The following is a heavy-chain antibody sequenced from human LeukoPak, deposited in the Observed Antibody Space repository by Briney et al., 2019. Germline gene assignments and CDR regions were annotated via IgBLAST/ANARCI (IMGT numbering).Heavy chain of an antibody. V-gene: IGHV4-39*01. CDR1: GGSISSSSYY. CDR3: ASHRVGATPFYYFDY. Sequence: PSETLSLTCTVSGGSISSSSYYWGWIRQPPGKGLEWIGSIYYSGSTYYNPSLKSRVTISVDTSKNQFSLKLSSVTAADTAVYYCASHRVGATPFYYFDYWGQGTLVTVSS. CDR2: IYYSGST. D-gene: IGHD1-26*01. J-gene: IGHJ4*02.